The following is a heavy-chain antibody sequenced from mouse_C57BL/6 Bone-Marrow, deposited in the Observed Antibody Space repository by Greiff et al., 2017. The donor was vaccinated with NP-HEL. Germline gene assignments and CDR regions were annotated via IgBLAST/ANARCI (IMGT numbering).Heavy chain of an antibody. CDR3: AREGDGNYAWFAY. Sequence: VQLQESGAELVRPGTSVKVSCKASGYAFTNYLIEWVKQRPGQGLEWIGVINPGSGGTNYNEKFKGKATLTADKSPSTAYMQLSSLTSEDSAVYFCAREGDGNYAWFAYWGQGTLVTVSA. J-gene: IGHJ3*01. D-gene: IGHD2-1*01. CDR1: GYAFTNYL. V-gene: IGHV1-54*01. CDR2: INPGSGGT.